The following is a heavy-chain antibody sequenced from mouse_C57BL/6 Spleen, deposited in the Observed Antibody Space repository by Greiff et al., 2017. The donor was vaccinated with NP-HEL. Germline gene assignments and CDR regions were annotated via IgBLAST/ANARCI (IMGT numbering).Heavy chain of an antibody. CDR1: GFSLTSYG. J-gene: IGHJ4*01. CDR2: IWSGGST. V-gene: IGHV2-2*01. CDR3: ARNPDGSSYGYYAMDY. D-gene: IGHD1-1*01. Sequence: VQLVESGPGLVQPSQSLSITCTVSGFSLTSYGVHWVRQSPGKGLEWLGVIWSGGSTDYNAAFISRLSISKDNSKSQVFFKMNSLQADDTAIYYWARNPDGSSYGYYAMDYWGQGTSVTVSS.